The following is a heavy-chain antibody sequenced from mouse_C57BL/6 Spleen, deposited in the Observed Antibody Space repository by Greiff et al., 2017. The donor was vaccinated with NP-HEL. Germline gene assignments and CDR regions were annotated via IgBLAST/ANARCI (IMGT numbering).Heavy chain of an antibody. D-gene: IGHD1-1*01. CDR3: ARPGYYGSSGYFDV. CDR1: GYTFTSYW. J-gene: IGHJ1*03. V-gene: IGHV1-52*01. CDR2: IDPSDSET. Sequence: VQLQQPGAELVRPGSSVKLSCKASGYTFTSYWMNWVKQRPIQGLEWIGNIDPSDSETHYNQKFKDKATLTVDKSSSTAYMQLSSLTSEDSAVYYCARPGYYGSSGYFDVWGTGTTVTVSS.